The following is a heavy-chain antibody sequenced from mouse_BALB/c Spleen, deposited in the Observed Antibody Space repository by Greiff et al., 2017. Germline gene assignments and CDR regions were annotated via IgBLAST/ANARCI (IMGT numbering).Heavy chain of an antibody. J-gene: IGHJ2*01. D-gene: IGHD2-14*01. V-gene: IGHV5-17*02. CDR1: GFTFSSFG. CDR2: ISSGSSTI. Sequence: EAQLVESGGGLVQPGGSRKLSCAASGFTFSSFGMHWVRQAPEKGLEWVAYISSGSSTIYYADTVKGRFTISRDNPKNTLFLQMTSLRSEDTAMYYCARGNYRYDRDYWGQGTTLTVSS. CDR3: ARGNYRYDRDY.